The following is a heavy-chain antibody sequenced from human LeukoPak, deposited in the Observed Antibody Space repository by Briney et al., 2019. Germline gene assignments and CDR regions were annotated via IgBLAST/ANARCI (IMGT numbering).Heavy chain of an antibody. CDR1: GFTFGTSA. CDR2: LSSNGGST. CDR3: VGVRWFGGSNWFDP. D-gene: IGHD3-10*01. J-gene: IGHJ5*02. V-gene: IGHV3-64D*09. Sequence: GRSLRLSCSAAGFTFGTSAMHWVRQAPWKGLEYVSALSSNGGSTYYAGSVKGRFTISRDNSKDTLHLQMSSLRAEDTAVYYCVGVRWFGGSNWFDPWGQGTLVTVSS.